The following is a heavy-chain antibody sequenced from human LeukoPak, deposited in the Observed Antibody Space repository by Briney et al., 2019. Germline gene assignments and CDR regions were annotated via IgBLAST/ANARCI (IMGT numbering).Heavy chain of an antibody. J-gene: IGHJ4*02. D-gene: IGHD3-3*01. V-gene: IGHV4-38-2*02. CDR3: ARIDFWSGYSGY. CDR1: GYSISSSYY. CDR2: IYYSGST. Sequence: SETLSLTCTVSGYSISSSYYWGWIRQPPGKGLEWIGSIYYSGSTYYNPSLKSRVTISVDTSKNQFSLKLSSVTAADTAVYYCARIDFWSGYSGYWGQGTLVTVSS.